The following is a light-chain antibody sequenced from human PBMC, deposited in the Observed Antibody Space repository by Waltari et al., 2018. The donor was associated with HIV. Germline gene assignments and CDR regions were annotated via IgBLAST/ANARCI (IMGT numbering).Light chain of an antibody. CDR1: QPLTRN. J-gene: IGKJ4*01. V-gene: IGKV3-15*01. CDR3: QQYENWPPFT. Sequence: ELVMTQSTATLPVSPGERAPLSCISSQPLTRNLAWYHHLPCPAPRLLIFGASTRATGIPARFSGSGSGTDFTLTISSLQSEDYAIYYCQQYENWPPFTFGGGTRVEIK. CDR2: GAS.